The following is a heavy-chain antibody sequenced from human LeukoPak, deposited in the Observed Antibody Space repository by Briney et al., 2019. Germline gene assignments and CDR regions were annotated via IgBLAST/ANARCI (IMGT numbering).Heavy chain of an antibody. CDR1: GFTFSSYE. CDR3: AKGGSGSYQYYFDY. D-gene: IGHD1-26*01. V-gene: IGHV3-48*03. Sequence: GGSLRLSCAASGFTFSSYEMNWVRQAPGKGLEWVSYISSSSSTIYYADSVKGRFTISRDNSRNTLYLQVNSLRAEDTAVYYCAKGGSGSYQYYFDYWGQGTLVTVSS. J-gene: IGHJ4*02. CDR2: ISSSSSTI.